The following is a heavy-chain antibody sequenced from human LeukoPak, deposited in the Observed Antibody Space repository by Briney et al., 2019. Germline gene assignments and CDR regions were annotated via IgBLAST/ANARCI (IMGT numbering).Heavy chain of an antibody. CDR2: IYHSGST. D-gene: IGHD3-10*01. V-gene: IGHV4-38-2*02. Sequence: SETLSLTCAVSGYSISSSYYWGWIRQPPGKGLEWIGSIYHSGSTYYNPSLKSRVTISVDTSRNQFSLKLSSVTAADTAVYYCARDRGFYYGSGSYVYYFDYRGQGTLVTVSS. CDR1: GYSISSSYY. J-gene: IGHJ4*02. CDR3: ARDRGFYYGSGSYVYYFDY.